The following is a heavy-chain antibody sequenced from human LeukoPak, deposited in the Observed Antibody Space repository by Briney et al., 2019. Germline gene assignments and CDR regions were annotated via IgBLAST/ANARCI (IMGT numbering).Heavy chain of an antibody. J-gene: IGHJ3*02. CDR1: GFTFSSYG. V-gene: IGHV3-30*19. Sequence: PGGSLRLYCAASGFTFSSYGMHWVRQAPGKGLEWVAVIPYDGSNKYYDDSVKGRFTISRDNSKNTLYLQMNSLRAEDTAVYYCANLATVTTRGVFDIWGQGTMVTISS. CDR3: ANLATVTTRGVFDI. D-gene: IGHD4-17*01. CDR2: IPYDGSNK.